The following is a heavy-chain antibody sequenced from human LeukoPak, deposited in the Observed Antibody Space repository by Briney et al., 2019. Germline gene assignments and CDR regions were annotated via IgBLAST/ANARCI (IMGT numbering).Heavy chain of an antibody. CDR2: ISYDGSNK. D-gene: IGHD3-9*01. CDR1: GFTFSSYA. J-gene: IGHJ4*02. CDR3: ARDFLRYYDILTGPPNLFDY. V-gene: IGHV3-30*04. Sequence: PGGSLRLSCAASGFTFSSYAMHWVRQAPGKGLEWVAVISYDGSNKYYADSVKGRFTISRDNSKNTLYLQMNSLRAEDTAVYYCARDFLRYYDILTGPPNLFDYWGQGTLVTVSS.